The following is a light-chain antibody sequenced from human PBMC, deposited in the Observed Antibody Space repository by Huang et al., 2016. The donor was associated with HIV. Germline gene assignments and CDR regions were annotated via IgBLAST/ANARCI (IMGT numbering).Light chain of an antibody. CDR3: HQYNNWLLS. Sequence: EIVMTQSPATLSVSTGQRVTLSCRANRSVSTNLAWYQKTHGQAPRLLIYGSSTRAPGIPARFSGSGSGTDFSLTISSLQSEDFALYYCHQYNNWLLSFGGGTRV. V-gene: IGKV3-15*01. CDR2: GSS. J-gene: IGKJ4*01. CDR1: RSVSTN.